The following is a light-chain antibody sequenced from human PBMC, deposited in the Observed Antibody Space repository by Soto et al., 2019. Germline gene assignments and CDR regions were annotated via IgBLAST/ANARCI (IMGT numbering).Light chain of an antibody. J-gene: IGKJ4*01. CDR1: QSISNF. V-gene: IGKV1-39*01. CDR2: AAS. CDR3: HQTFTPPLT. Sequence: DIEMTQSPSSLSASVGDSVTITCRASQSISNFLTWYRKSPGRAPELLIYAASTLQSGVPSRFSGSGSGTDFTLTIRSLQREDFATYWCHQTFTPPLTFSGGTKVEI.